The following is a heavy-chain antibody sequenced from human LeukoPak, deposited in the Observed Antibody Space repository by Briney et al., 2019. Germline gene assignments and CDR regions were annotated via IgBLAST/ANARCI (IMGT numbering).Heavy chain of an antibody. Sequence: SVKVSCKASGGTFSSYAISWVRQAPGQGLEWMGGIIPIFGTANYAQKFQGRVTITTDESTSTAYMELSSLRSEDTAVYYCAVIYSSGWYSWGFDYWGQGTLVTVSS. J-gene: IGHJ4*02. CDR2: IIPIFGTA. CDR3: AVIYSSGWYSWGFDY. V-gene: IGHV1-69*05. CDR1: GGTFSSYA. D-gene: IGHD6-19*01.